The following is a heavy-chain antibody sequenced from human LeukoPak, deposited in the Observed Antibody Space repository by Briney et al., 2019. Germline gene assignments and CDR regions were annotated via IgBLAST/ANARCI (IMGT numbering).Heavy chain of an antibody. Sequence: GGSLRLSCVASGFKFSNQAMTWVRQTPGKGLEWVSTISVTGDRTYYADSVKGRFTISRDNSKNTLYLQMNSLRAEDTAVYYCAKDSVVVVAPLDYDYWGQGTLVTVSS. CDR2: ISVTGDRT. V-gene: IGHV3-23*01. J-gene: IGHJ4*02. CDR1: GFKFSNQA. CDR3: AKDSVVVVAPLDYDY. D-gene: IGHD2-15*01.